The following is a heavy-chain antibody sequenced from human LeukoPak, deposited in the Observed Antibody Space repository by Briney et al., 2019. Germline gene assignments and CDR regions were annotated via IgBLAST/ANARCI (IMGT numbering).Heavy chain of an antibody. CDR2: ISSTSSYT. CDR3: AAGTAADY. Sequence: GGSLRLSCVVSGLPFSDYYMNWIRQAPGKGLEWISYISSTSSYTDYADSVKGRFTISRDNAQNALFLQMNSLRVEDTAVYYCAAGTAADYWGQGTRVAVSS. CDR1: GLPFSDYY. J-gene: IGHJ4*02. V-gene: IGHV3-11*03. D-gene: IGHD6-13*01.